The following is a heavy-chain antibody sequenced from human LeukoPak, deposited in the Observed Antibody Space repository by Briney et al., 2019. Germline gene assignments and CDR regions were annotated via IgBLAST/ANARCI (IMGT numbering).Heavy chain of an antibody. Sequence: PGGSLRLSCAASGFTFSSYAMSWVRQAPGKGLEWVSAISGSGGSTYYADSVKGRFTISRDNSKNTLYLQMNSLRAEDTAVYYCAKTYSSGWSYYYYGMDVWGQGTTVTVSS. V-gene: IGHV3-23*01. D-gene: IGHD6-19*01. CDR1: GFTFSSYA. J-gene: IGHJ6*02. CDR3: AKTYSSGWSYYYYGMDV. CDR2: ISGSGGST.